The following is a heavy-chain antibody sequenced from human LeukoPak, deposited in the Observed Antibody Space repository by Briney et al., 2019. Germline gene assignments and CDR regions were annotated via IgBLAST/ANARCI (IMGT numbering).Heavy chain of an antibody. CDR1: GYTFTSYD. J-gene: IGHJ4*02. CDR2: MNPNSGNT. V-gene: IGHV1-8*01. Sequence: GASVKVSCKASGYTFTSYDINWVRQATGQGLEWMGWMNPNSGNTGYAQRFQGRVTMTRNTSISTAYMELSSLRSEDTAVYYCARGSSGWGEISYWGQGTLVTVSS. CDR3: ARGSSGWGEISY. D-gene: IGHD6-19*01.